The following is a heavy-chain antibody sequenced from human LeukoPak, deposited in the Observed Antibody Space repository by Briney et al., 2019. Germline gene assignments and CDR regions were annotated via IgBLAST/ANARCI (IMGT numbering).Heavy chain of an antibody. Sequence: ASVKVSCKASGYTFTSYDINWVRQATGQGLEWMGWMNPNSGNTGYAQKFQGRVTMTRNTSISTAYMELSSLRSEDTAVYYCARGKPRGVCSGGSCVSYNWFDPWGQGTLVTVSS. CDR2: MNPNSGNT. J-gene: IGHJ5*02. V-gene: IGHV1-8*01. CDR1: GYTFTSYD. CDR3: ARGKPRGVCSGGSCVSYNWFDP. D-gene: IGHD2-15*01.